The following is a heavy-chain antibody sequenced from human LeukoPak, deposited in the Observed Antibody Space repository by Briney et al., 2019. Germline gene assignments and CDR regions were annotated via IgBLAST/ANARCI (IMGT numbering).Heavy chain of an antibody. CDR3: ARGTTGTYWDWFDP. J-gene: IGHJ5*02. CDR1: GVTFREQW. V-gene: IGHV3-7*01. D-gene: IGHD1-7*01. Sequence: LAGGSLRLSCAVSGVTFREQWMTWVRQAPGKGLEWVAHINQDGSEKDFVDSVKGRFTISGDSGENSVFLEMNSLTVEDTAVYYCARGTTGTYWDWFDPWGQGTPVTVSS. CDR2: INQDGSEK.